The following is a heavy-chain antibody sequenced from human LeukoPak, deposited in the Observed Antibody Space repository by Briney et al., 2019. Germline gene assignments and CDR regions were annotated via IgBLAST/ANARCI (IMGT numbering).Heavy chain of an antibody. D-gene: IGHD4-17*01. CDR3: AKTHDYGREIYYFDY. J-gene: IGHJ4*02. CDR2: ISGSGGST. V-gene: IGHV3-23*01. CDR1: GFTFSSYA. Sequence: PGGSLRLSCAASGFTFSSYAMSWVRQAPGKGLEWVSAISGSGGSTYYADSVKGRFTISRDNSKNTVYLKINSLRAEDTAVYYCAKTHDYGREIYYFDYWAQGTLVTVSS.